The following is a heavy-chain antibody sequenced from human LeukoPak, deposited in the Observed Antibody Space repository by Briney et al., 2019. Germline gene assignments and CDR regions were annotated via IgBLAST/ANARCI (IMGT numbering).Heavy chain of an antibody. CDR2: IYYSGST. CDR3: ARGKLRWGYYFDY. D-gene: IGHD4-23*01. CDR1: GGSISSYY. J-gene: IGHJ4*02. V-gene: IGHV4-59*01. Sequence: SETLSLTCTVSGGSISSYYCSWVRQPPGKGMERVGYIYYSGSTNYNPSLKSRVTISVDTSKNQFSLKLSSVTAADTAVYYCARGKLRWGYYFDYWGQGTLVTVSS.